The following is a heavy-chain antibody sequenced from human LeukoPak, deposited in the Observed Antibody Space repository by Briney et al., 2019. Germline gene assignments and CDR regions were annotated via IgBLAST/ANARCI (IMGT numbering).Heavy chain of an antibody. CDR2: LRHDGSNK. V-gene: IGHV3-30*02. Sequence: GGSLRLSCAASGFTFSTYGMHWVRQAPGKGLEWVAFLRHDGSNKFHADSVKGRFTISRDNSKNTLYLQMNSLRAEDTAVYYCARDVYYYDSSGYHYYYYGMDVWXXXXXVTVSS. CDR3: ARDVYYYDSSGYHYYYYGMDV. CDR1: GFTFSTYG. D-gene: IGHD3-22*01. J-gene: IGHJ6*04.